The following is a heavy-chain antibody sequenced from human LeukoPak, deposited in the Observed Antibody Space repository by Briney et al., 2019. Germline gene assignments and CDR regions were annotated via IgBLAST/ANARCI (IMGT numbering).Heavy chain of an antibody. J-gene: IGHJ3*02. D-gene: IGHD3-9*01. V-gene: IGHV4-59*08. CDR2: ISYSGST. Sequence: SETLSLTCTVSGGSISSYYWSWSRQPPGKGLEWIGYISYSGSTNYNPSLKSRVTISIDTSKNQFSLKLRSVTAADTAIYYCARQGYDILTGYIDAFDIWGQGTMVTVSS. CDR1: GGSISSYY. CDR3: ARQGYDILTGYIDAFDI.